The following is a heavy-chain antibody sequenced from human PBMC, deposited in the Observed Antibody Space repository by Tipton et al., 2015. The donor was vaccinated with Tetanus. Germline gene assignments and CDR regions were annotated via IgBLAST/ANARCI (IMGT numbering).Heavy chain of an antibody. D-gene: IGHD6-6*01. V-gene: IGHV3-48*02. CDR2: ISSKSAPK. CDR1: GFTFNKFW. Sequence: SLRLSCAASGFTFNKFWMHWVRQAPGKGLEWLSFISSKSAPKYYADSVKGRFTISRDNAKNSLYLQMNSLRDDDTAVYFCASGSSLDYWGQGTLVTVSS. J-gene: IGHJ4*02. CDR3: ASGSSLDY.